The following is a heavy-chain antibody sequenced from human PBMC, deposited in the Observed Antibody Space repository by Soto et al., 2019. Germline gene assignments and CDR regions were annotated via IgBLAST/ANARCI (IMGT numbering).Heavy chain of an antibody. V-gene: IGHV4-31*03. CDR3: ARSSPRFLEWLLFDY. CDR2: IYYSGST. J-gene: IGHJ4*02. D-gene: IGHD3-3*01. Sequence: PSETLSLTCTVSGGSISSGGYYWSWIRQHPGKGLEWIGYIYYSGSTYYNPSLKSRVTISVDTSKNQFSLKLSSVTAADTAVYNCARSSPRFLEWLLFDYWGQGTLVTVSS. CDR1: GGSISSGGYY.